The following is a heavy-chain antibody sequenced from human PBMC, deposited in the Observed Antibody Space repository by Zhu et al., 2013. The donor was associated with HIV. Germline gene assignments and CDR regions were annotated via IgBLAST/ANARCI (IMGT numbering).Heavy chain of an antibody. CDR1: GFTFSSYE. CDR2: ISSSGSTI. Sequence: EVQLVESGGGLVQPGGSLRLSCAASGFTFSSYEMNWVRQAPGKGLEWVSYISSSGSTIYYADSVKGRFTISRDNAKNSLYLQMNSLRAEDTAVYYCARDRRDDYIWGNKNQYYFDYWGQGTLVTVSS. V-gene: IGHV3-48*03. CDR3: ARDRRDDYIWGNKNQYYFDY. J-gene: IGHJ4*02. D-gene: IGHD3-16*01.